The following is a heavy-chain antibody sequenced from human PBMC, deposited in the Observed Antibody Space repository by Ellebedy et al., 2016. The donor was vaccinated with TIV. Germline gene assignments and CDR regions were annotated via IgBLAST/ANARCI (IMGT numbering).Heavy chain of an antibody. CDR1: GFTFSSYW. D-gene: IGHD4-23*01. V-gene: IGHV3-74*01. J-gene: IGHJ4*02. CDR3: VNYIGNLGY. CDR2: IKTDGSST. Sequence: PGGSLRLSCAASGFTFSSYWMHLVRQVPGKGLVWVSFIKTDGSSTSYADSVKGRFTISRDNAKNTLYLQMNSLRAEDTAVYYCVNYIGNLGYWGQGTLVTVSS.